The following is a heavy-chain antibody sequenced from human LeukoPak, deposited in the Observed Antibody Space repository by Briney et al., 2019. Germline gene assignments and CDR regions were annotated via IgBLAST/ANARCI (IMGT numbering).Heavy chain of an antibody. Sequence: SETLSLTCTVSGGSISSSNCYWDWIRQPPGKGLEWIGSIYYSGSTYYNPSLKSRVTISVDTSKNQFSLKLSSVTAADTAVYYCARRTAAGRGDWGQGTLVAVSS. J-gene: IGHJ4*02. CDR2: IYYSGST. D-gene: IGHD6-13*01. CDR3: ARRTAAGRGD. CDR1: GGSISSSNCY. V-gene: IGHV4-39*01.